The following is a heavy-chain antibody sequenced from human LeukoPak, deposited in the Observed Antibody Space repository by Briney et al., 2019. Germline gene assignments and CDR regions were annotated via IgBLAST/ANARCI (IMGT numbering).Heavy chain of an antibody. Sequence: GGSLKLSCAAYGFTFSSYEMNWVRQAPGKGLEWVSYISSSGSTIYYADSVKGRFTISRDNAKNSLYLQMNSLRAEDTAVYYCARRRAVAGTIDYWGQGALVAVSS. CDR3: ARRRAVAGTIDY. CDR1: GFTFSSYE. D-gene: IGHD6-19*01. V-gene: IGHV3-48*03. CDR2: ISSSGSTI. J-gene: IGHJ4*02.